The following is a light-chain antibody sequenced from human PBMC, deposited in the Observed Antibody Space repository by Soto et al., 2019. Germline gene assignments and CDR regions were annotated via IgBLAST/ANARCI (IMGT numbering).Light chain of an antibody. CDR3: QEYNSWRAEWT. CDR1: QSISMW. CDR2: AAS. V-gene: IGKV1D-16*01. J-gene: IGKJ1*01. Sequence: DLQMTPSPSSVSASVGARVTITCRASQSISMWLAWYQQKPGKAPKLLIYAASSLQSGVPSRFSGSGSGTDFTLTITSLQPDDFATYYCQEYNSWRAEWTFGQGTKVDIK.